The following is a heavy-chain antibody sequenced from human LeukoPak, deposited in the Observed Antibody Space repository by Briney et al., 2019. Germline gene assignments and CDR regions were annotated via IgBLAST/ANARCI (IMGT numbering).Heavy chain of an antibody. J-gene: IGHJ6*03. CDR2: ISSSSSYI. V-gene: IGHV3-21*01. Sequence: GGSLRLSCAASGFTFSSYSMNWVRQAPGKGLEWVSSISSSSSYIYYADSVKGRFTISRDNAKNSLYLQMNSLRAEDTAVYYCARARVGATTLYYYMDVWGKGITVTVSS. D-gene: IGHD1-26*01. CDR3: ARARVGATTLYYYMDV. CDR1: GFTFSSYS.